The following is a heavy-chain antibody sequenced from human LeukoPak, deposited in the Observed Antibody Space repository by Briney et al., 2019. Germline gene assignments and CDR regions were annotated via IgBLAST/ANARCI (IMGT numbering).Heavy chain of an antibody. CDR3: ARDGGYGDYFDY. J-gene: IGHJ4*02. Sequence: SETLSVTWTVSGGSISSHYGSWIRKPAGKGLEWIGRIYTSGSTNYNPSLKSRVTMSVDTSKNQFSLKLSSVTAADTAVYYCARDGGYGDYFDYWGQGTLVTVSS. V-gene: IGHV4-4*07. D-gene: IGHD4-17*01. CDR1: GGSISSHY. CDR2: IYTSGST.